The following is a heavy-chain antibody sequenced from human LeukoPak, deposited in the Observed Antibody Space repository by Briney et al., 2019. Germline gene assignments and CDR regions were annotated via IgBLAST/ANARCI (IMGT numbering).Heavy chain of an antibody. CDR3: ARTGSDYVRWFDP. J-gene: IGHJ5*02. D-gene: IGHD5-12*01. CDR2: IYYSGST. V-gene: IGHV4-59*08. Sequence: SETLSLTCTVSGGSISSYCWSWIRQPPGKGLEWMGYIYYSGSTNYNPSLKSRVTISADTSKNQFSLKLSSVTAADTAVYYCARTGSDYVRWFDPWGQGTLVTVSS. CDR1: GGSISSYC.